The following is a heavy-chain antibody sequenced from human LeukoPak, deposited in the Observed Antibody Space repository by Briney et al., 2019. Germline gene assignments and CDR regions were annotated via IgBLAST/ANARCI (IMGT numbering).Heavy chain of an antibody. V-gene: IGHV2-70*11. Sequence: SGPALVKPTQTLTLTCTFSGFSLSTSGMCVSWIRQPPGKALEWLARIDWDDDKYYSTSLKTRLTISKDTSKNQVVLTMTNMDPVDTATHYCARTTPRTAEQGYFHYWGQGTLVTVSS. CDR2: IDWDDDK. CDR3: ARTTPRTAEQGYFHY. D-gene: IGHD4-11*01. CDR1: GFSLSTSGMC. J-gene: IGHJ4*02.